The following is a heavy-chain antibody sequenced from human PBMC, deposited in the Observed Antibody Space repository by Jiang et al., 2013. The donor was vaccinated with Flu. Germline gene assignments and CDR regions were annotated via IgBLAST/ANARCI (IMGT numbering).Heavy chain of an antibody. CDR3: AREEVEPKTGTTLFTHYYYGMDV. J-gene: IGHJ6*02. CDR2: TYYRSKWYN. Sequence: SVSSNSAAWNWIRQSPSRGLEWLGRTYYRSKWYNDYAVSVKSRITINPDTSKNQFSLQLNSVTPEDTAVYYCAREEVEPKTGTTLFTHYYYGMDVWGQGTTVTVSS. V-gene: IGHV6-1*01. CDR1: SVSSNSAA. D-gene: IGHD1-14*01.